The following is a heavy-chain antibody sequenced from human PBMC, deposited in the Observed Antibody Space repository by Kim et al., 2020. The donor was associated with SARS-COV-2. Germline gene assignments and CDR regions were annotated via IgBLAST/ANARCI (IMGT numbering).Heavy chain of an antibody. Sequence: GGSLRLSCAASGFTFSNYGMHWVRQAPGKGLEWVSVIRYDGSSTYYADSVKGRFTISRDNSKNTLYLQMNSLRVEDTAVYYCAKVWLWDQLYYGINVWSPGTTVTVSS. J-gene: IGHJ6*02. CDR3: AKVWLWDQLYYGINV. V-gene: IGHV3-33*03. D-gene: IGHD1-26*01. CDR2: IRYDGSST. CDR1: GFTFSNYG.